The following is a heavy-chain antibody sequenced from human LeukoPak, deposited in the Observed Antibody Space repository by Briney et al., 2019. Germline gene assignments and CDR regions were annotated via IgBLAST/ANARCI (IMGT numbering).Heavy chain of an antibody. V-gene: IGHV3-30*18. Sequence: GGSLRLSCAASGFSFSSYGMHWVRQAPGKGLEWVAVISYDEIKKYYTDSVKGRFTISRDNSKNTLYLQMTSLRAEDTAVYHCAKDPHAANFRYYFEYWGQGAPLTVSS. D-gene: IGHD2-15*01. J-gene: IGHJ4*02. CDR3: AKDPHAANFRYYFEY. CDR2: ISYDEIKK. CDR1: GFSFSSYG.